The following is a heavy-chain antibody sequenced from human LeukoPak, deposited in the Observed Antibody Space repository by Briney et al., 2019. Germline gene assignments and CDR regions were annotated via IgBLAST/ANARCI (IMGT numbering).Heavy chain of an antibody. CDR3: AKDLHYGSADY. Sequence: GGSLRLSCAASGFTFSDYWMHWVRQDPGKGLVWVSFINPDGSTTNYADSVKGRFTISRDNAKNALYLQMNSLRAEDTAVYYCAKDLHYGSADYWGQGTLVTVSS. V-gene: IGHV3-74*01. CDR2: INPDGSTT. CDR1: GFTFSDYW. D-gene: IGHD3-10*01. J-gene: IGHJ4*02.